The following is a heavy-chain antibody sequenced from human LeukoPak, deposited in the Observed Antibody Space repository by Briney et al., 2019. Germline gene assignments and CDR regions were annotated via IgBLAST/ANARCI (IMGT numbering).Heavy chain of an antibody. CDR3: AKDSSGWYFGAFDI. J-gene: IGHJ3*02. CDR2: ISGSGGST. CDR1: GFTFSSYA. V-gene: IGHV3-23*01. Sequence: GGSLRLSCAASGFTFSSYAMSWVRQAPGKGLEWVSAISGSGGSTYYADSVKGRFTISRDNAKNSLYLEMNSLRAEDMALYYCAKDSSGWYFGAFDIWGQGTMVTVSS. D-gene: IGHD6-19*01.